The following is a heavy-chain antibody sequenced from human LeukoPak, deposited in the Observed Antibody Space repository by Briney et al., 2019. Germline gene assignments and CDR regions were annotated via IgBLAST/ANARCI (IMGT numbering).Heavy chain of an antibody. D-gene: IGHD3-10*01. CDR2: INHSGST. J-gene: IGHJ6*02. Sequence: PSETLSLTCAVYGWSFSGYYWSWIRQPPGKGLEWVWEINHSGSTNYNPSLKSRVTISVDTSKNQFSLKLSPVTDGDTTVSDCARGPKYCGLGRADIITYYSYSGMDVWGQGTTVTVSS. V-gene: IGHV4-34*01. CDR3: ARGPKYCGLGRADIITYYSYSGMDV. CDR1: GWSFSGYY.